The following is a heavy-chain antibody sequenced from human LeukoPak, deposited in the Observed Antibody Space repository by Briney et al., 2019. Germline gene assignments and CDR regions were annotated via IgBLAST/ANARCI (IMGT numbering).Heavy chain of an antibody. J-gene: IGHJ4*02. V-gene: IGHV4-34*01. CDR2: INHSGST. D-gene: IGHD3-10*02. CDR1: GGSFSGYY. Sequence: PSETLSLTCAVYGGSFSGYYWSWIRQPPGKGLEWIGEINHSGSTNYNPSLKSRVTISVDTSKNQFSLKLSSVTAADTAVYYCTSRLRTVRELTGDYWGQGTLVTVSS. CDR3: TSRLRTVRELTGDY.